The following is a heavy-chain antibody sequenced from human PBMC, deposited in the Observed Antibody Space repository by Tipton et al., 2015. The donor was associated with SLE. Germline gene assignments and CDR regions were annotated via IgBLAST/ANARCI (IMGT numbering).Heavy chain of an antibody. CDR3: AKDSTGDDAFDI. J-gene: IGHJ3*02. V-gene: IGHV3-9*01. D-gene: IGHD3-10*01. CDR2: ISWNSGSI. Sequence: SLRLSCAASGFTFDDYAMYWVRQAPGKGLEWVSGISWNSGSIGYADSVKGRFTISRDNAKNSLYLQMNSLRAEDTALYYCAKDSTGDDAFDIWGQGTMVTVSS. CDR1: GFTFDDYA.